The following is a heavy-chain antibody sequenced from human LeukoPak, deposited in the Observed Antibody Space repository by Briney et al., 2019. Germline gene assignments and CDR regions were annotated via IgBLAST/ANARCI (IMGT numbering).Heavy chain of an antibody. V-gene: IGHV1-18*01. J-gene: IGHJ4*02. CDR3: AVHDVYSGGYYFDY. CDR1: GYTFTSYG. CDR2: VSGYNGNT. D-gene: IGHD3-10*01. Sequence: GASVKVSCKTSGYTFTSYGISWLRQAPGQGLEWLGWVSGYNGNTNYAQKFQGRVTMPTDTPTSTAYMDLRSLRSDDTAVYYCAVHDVYSGGYYFDYWGQGTLVTVSS.